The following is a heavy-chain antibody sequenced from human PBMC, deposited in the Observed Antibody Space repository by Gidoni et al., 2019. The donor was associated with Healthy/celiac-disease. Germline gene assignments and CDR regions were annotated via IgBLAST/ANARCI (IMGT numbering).Heavy chain of an antibody. V-gene: IGHV4-39*07. CDR3: ARDDADYGSGSSMYYYYYGMDV. D-gene: IGHD3-10*01. J-gene: IGHJ6*02. CDR1: GGPLSSSSYC. Sequence: QLQLQESGPGLVKPSATLSLTCTVSGGPLSSSSYCWGWIRQPPGQGLEWIGSIYYSGSTYYNPSLKSRVTISVDTSKNQFSLKLSSVTAADTAVYYCARDDADYGSGSSMYYYYYGMDVWGQGTTVTVSS. CDR2: IYYSGST.